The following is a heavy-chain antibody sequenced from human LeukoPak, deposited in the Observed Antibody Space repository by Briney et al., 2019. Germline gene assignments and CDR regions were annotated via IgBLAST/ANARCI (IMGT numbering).Heavy chain of an antibody. V-gene: IGHV5-51*01. CDR1: GYSFGNRW. CDR2: IYPDDSDT. CDR3: ARGWNGYSHYFDL. D-gene: IGHD3-3*01. Sequence: GESLKISCKGSGYSFGNRWIGWVRQMPGKGLEWMGIIYPDDSDTIYSPSFEGQVTISADKSISTAYLQWSSLKASDTAMYYCARGWNGYSHYFDLWGQGTLVTVSS. J-gene: IGHJ4*02.